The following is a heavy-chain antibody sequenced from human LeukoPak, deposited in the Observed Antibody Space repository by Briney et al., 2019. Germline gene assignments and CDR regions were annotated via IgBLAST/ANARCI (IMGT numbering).Heavy chain of an antibody. D-gene: IGHD2-2*02. J-gene: IGHJ4*02. CDR2: INPNSGAT. V-gene: IGHV1-2*02. CDR1: GYTFTIYY. Sequence: ASVKVSCKASGYTFTIYYMHWVRQAPGQGLEWMGWINPNSGATTYAQRFQGRVTMTRDTSISPAYMELSGLTSDATAVYYCARNPPYCTSTSCYNDYWGQGTLVTVSS. CDR3: ARNPPYCTSTSCYNDY.